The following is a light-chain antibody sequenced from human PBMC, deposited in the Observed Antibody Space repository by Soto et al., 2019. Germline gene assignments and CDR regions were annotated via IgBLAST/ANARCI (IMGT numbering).Light chain of an antibody. Sequence: SYELTQPPSVSVAPGQTASITCGGNNIGRKGVHWYQQKPGQDPGLVVYDDRDRPSGIPERFSGSNSGNTATLTISRVEAGDEADYYCQGWDSGPDPYWVFGGGTKLTVL. CDR1: NIGRKG. CDR3: QGWDSGPDPYWV. J-gene: IGLJ3*02. CDR2: DDR. V-gene: IGLV3-21*02.